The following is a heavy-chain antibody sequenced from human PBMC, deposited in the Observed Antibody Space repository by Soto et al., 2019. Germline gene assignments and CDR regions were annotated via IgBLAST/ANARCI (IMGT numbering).Heavy chain of an antibody. CDR1: GRSITSYY. D-gene: IGHD3-22*01. CDR2: IYDNGIT. J-gene: IGHJ4*02. V-gene: IGHV4-59*12. CDR3: ARTYDSNGYATEFDS. Sequence: QVVLQESGPGLVKPSETLSLTCSVSGRSITSYYWSWVRQPPGKGLEWIGYIYDNGITSQNPSLKSRVTMSADTSQNQFSLKLTSVTCADTAVYYCARTYDSNGYATEFDSWGQGILVTVTS.